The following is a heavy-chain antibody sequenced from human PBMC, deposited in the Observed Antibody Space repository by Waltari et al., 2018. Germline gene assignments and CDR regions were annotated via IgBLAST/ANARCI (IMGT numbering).Heavy chain of an antibody. CDR2: LYIGGST. J-gene: IGHJ4*02. D-gene: IGHD6-13*01. CDR3: ARGGGIAAAGLDY. CDR1: GFTVSSNY. V-gene: IGHV3-53*01. Sequence: EVQMVESGGGLIEPGGSLRLSCAASGFTVSSNYMSWVRQAPGKGLVWVSVLYIGGSTTDAVSVKCRVTISRNNSKNPRYRQMNSLRAEDTAVYYCARGGGIAAAGLDYWGQGTRVTVSS.